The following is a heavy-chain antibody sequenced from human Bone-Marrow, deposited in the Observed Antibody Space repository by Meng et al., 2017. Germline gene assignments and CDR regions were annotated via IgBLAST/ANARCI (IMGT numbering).Heavy chain of an antibody. D-gene: IGHD1-14*01. Sequence: QVQLVQSGSKLKKPGASVKISCKASGYTFTRHAINWVRQAPGQGLEWMGWMNNKTGNPTYAQGFTGRFVFSLDTSVSTAYLQISSLKAEDTAMYYCARDDNGAPDYWGQGTLVTVSS. J-gene: IGHJ4*02. CDR1: GYTFTRHA. V-gene: IGHV7-4-1*02. CDR2: MNNKTGNP. CDR3: ARDDNGAPDY.